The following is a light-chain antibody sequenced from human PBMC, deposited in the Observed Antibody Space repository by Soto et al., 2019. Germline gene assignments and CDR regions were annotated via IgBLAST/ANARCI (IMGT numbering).Light chain of an antibody. CDR2: AAS. Sequence: VVMTQSPVTLSLSPGERATLSCRASQSVSSNLAWYQEKPGQAPRLLIYAASARATGIPGRFSGSGSGTEFTLTISSLQSEDFAVYYCQQYGSYSPTFGQGTKVDIK. J-gene: IGKJ1*01. CDR3: QQYGSYSPT. CDR1: QSVSSN. V-gene: IGKV3-15*01.